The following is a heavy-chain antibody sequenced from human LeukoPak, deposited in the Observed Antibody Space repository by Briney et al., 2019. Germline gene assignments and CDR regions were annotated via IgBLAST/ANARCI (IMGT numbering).Heavy chain of an antibody. CDR3: ARDRWELSKIGGFDY. V-gene: IGHV3-7*01. D-gene: IGHD1-26*01. J-gene: IGHJ4*02. CDR1: GFTFSSYW. CDR2: IKQDGSEK. Sequence: GGSLRLSCAASGFTFSSYWMSWVRQAPGKGLEWVANIKQDGSEKYYVDSVKGRFTISRDNAKNLLYLQMNSLRAEDTAVCYCARDRWELSKIGGFDYWGQGTLVTVSS.